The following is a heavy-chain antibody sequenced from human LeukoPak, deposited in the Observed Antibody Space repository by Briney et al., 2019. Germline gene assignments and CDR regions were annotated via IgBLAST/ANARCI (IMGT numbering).Heavy chain of an antibody. J-gene: IGHJ4*02. CDR3: ARTGEWLLYSGFDY. CDR1: GGTFSSYA. V-gene: IGHV1-69*13. D-gene: IGHD3-3*01. Sequence: ASVKVSCKASGGTFSSYAISWVRQAPGQGLKWMGGIIPIFGTANYAQKFQGRVTITADESTSTAYMELSSLRSEDTAVYYCARTGEWLLYSGFDYWGQGTLVTVSS. CDR2: IIPIFGTA.